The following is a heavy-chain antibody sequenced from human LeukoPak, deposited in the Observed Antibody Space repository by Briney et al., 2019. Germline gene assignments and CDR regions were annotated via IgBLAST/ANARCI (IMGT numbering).Heavy chain of an antibody. V-gene: IGHV3-23*01. Sequence: GGSLRLSCAASGLTFTSYAMSWVRQAPGKGLEWVSTISGGGVTTYYADSVKGRLTISRDNSKNTVYLQMNSLRAEDTAIYYCATPWTAVATFHRLDYWGQGTLVTVSS. J-gene: IGHJ4*02. D-gene: IGHD3/OR15-3a*01. CDR2: ISGGGVTT. CDR1: GLTFTSYA. CDR3: ATPWTAVATFHRLDY.